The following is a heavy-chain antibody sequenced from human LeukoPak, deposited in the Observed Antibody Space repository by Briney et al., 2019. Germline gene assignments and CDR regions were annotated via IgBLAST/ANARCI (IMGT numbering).Heavy chain of an antibody. D-gene: IGHD2-15*01. V-gene: IGHV1-46*01. CDR1: GYTFTSYY. CDR3: ARAGALYCSGGSCYDY. CDR2: INPSGGST. Sequence: ASVKVSCKASGYTFTSYYMHWVRQAPGQGLEWMGIINPSGGSTSYAQKFQGRDTMTRDTSTSTVYMELSSLRSEDTAVYYCARAGALYCSGGSCYDYWGQGTLVTVSS. J-gene: IGHJ4*02.